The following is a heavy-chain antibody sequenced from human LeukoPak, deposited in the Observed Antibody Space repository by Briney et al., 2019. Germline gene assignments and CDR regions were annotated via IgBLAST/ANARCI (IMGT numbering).Heavy chain of an antibody. D-gene: IGHD3-10*01. CDR2: IYHTGST. Sequence: SETLSLTCGVSGGSISTGGYSWSWIPQPPGKGLEWIGYIYHTGSTYFNPSLKSRITISVDRSKNQFSLKLSSVNAADTAVYFCARLRGYSYYFDSWGQGTLVTVSS. CDR1: GGSISTGGYS. J-gene: IGHJ4*02. V-gene: IGHV4-30-2*01. CDR3: ARLRGYSYYFDS.